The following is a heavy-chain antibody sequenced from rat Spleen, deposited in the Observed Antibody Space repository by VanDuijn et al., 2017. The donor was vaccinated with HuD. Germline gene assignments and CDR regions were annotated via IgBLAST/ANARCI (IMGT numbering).Heavy chain of an antibody. CDR1: GFSLTSNS. V-gene: IGHV2-1*01. Sequence: QVQLKESGPGLVQPSQTLSLTCTVSGFSLTSNSVSWVRQPPGKGLEWMGAIWSGGGTDYNSALKSRLSISRDTSKSQVFLKMNSLQPEDTGTYYCARHLREASGVMDVWGQGASVTVSS. CDR3: ARHLREASGVMDV. J-gene: IGHJ4*01. D-gene: IGHD4-3*01. CDR2: IWSGGGT.